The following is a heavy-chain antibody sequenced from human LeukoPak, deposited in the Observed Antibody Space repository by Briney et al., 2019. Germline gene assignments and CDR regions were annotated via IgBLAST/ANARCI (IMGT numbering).Heavy chain of an antibody. Sequence: PGGSLRLSCAASGFNFRGYGINWVRQAPGKGPEWVALIRYDGSNQYYGDSVKGRFTISRDNFKNTLYLQMNSLRAEDTAVYYCAKDKVEMAFDYWGQGTLVTVSS. CDR3: AKDKVEMAFDY. V-gene: IGHV3-30*02. D-gene: IGHD5-24*01. CDR2: IRYDGSNQ. J-gene: IGHJ4*02. CDR1: GFNFRGYG.